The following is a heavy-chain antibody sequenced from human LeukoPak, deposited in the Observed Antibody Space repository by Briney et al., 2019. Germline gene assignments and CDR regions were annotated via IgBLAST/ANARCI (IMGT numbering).Heavy chain of an antibody. Sequence: PGGSLRLSCAASGFTFSSYSMNWVRQAPGKGLEWVSSISSSSSYIYYADSVKGRFTISRDNAKNSLYLQMNSLRAEDTAVYYCARAVGAGYCSRTSCYINWFDPWGQGTLVTVSS. D-gene: IGHD2-2*03. V-gene: IGHV3-21*01. CDR3: ARAVGAGYCSRTSCYINWFDP. J-gene: IGHJ5*02. CDR1: GFTFSSYS. CDR2: ISSSSSYI.